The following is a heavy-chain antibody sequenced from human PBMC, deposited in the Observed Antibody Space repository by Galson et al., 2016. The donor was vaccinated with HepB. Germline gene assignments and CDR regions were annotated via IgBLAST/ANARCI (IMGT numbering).Heavy chain of an antibody. CDR3: ARDPSIVPATAYNWFDS. J-gene: IGHJ5*01. CDR2: IKSHATVS. Sequence: SLRLSCAVSGFAFSSHWMHWVRQPPGKGLVWVSRIKSHATVSDYADSVKGRFTISRDTAKNTLYLQMDCMRPEDTGVYYCARDPSIVPATAYNWFDSWGQGALVTVSS. CDR1: GFAFSSHW. D-gene: IGHD2-2*01. V-gene: IGHV3-74*01.